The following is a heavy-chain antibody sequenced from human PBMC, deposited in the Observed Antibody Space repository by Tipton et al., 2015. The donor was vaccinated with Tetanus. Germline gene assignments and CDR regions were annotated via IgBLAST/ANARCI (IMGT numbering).Heavy chain of an antibody. Sequence: SGFTFRSYGMHWVRQAPGKGLEWVALIWYDGSNKNYADSVKGRFTISRDNSKNTLYLQMNSLSAEDTAVYYCARDIAIVRARDWYFDLWGRGTLVTVSS. V-gene: IGHV3-33*01. J-gene: IGHJ2*01. CDR2: IWYDGSNK. D-gene: IGHD2/OR15-2a*01. CDR3: ARDIAIVRARDWYFDL. CDR1: GFTFRSYG.